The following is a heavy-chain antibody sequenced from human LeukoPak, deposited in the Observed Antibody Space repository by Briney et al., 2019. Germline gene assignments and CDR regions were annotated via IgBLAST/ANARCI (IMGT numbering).Heavy chain of an antibody. CDR3: ARDSPDYGDYVPFDY. CDR1: GFTFCSYS. V-gene: IGHV3-21*01. D-gene: IGHD4-17*01. CDR2: ISSSSSYI. J-gene: IGHJ4*02. Sequence: PGGSLRLSCAASGFTFCSYSMNWVRQAPGKGLEWVSSISSSSSYIYYADSVKGRFTISRDNAKNSLYLQMNSLRAEDTAVYYCARDSPDYGDYVPFDYWGQGTLVTVSS.